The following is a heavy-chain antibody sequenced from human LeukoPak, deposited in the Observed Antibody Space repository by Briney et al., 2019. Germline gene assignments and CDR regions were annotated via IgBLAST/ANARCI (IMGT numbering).Heavy chain of an antibody. CDR1: GFTFSTYA. V-gene: IGHV3-23*01. CDR3: AKDFGSIFGDY. Sequence: PGGSLRLSCAASGFTFSTYAMSWVRQAPGKGLEWVSTISGSGSRTYHVDSVKGRFIISRDNSKITVYLQMNSLRAEDTALYFCAKDFGSIFGDYWGQGSLVTVSS. J-gene: IGHJ4*02. D-gene: IGHD3-10*01. CDR2: ISGSGSRT.